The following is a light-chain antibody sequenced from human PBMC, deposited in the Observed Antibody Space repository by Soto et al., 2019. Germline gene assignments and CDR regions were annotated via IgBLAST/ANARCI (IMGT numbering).Light chain of an antibody. CDR2: KAS. CDR1: QSISNW. Sequence: DIPLAQSPSTLCASGEDRGIMXSPSSQSISNWLAWYQQKPGKAPNLLIYKASSLKSGVPSRFSGSGSGTEFTLTISSLQPDDFATYYCQQYNSYPRTFGQGTKVDIK. J-gene: IGKJ1*01. CDR3: QQYNSYPRT. V-gene: IGKV1-5*03.